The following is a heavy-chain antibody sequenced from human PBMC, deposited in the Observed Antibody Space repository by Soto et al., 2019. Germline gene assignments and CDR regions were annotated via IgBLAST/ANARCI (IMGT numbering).Heavy chain of an antibody. CDR1: GGTFSSYA. V-gene: IGHV1-69*01. Sequence: QVQLVQSGAEVKKPGSSVKVSCTASGGTFSSYAISWVRQAPGQGLEWMGGIIPIFGTANYAQKFQGRVTITADESTSTAYMELSSLRSEDTAVYYCAREGINIVVVPAAMRDYYYGMDVWGQGTTVTVSS. J-gene: IGHJ6*02. CDR3: AREGINIVVVPAAMRDYYYGMDV. D-gene: IGHD2-2*01. CDR2: IIPIFGTA.